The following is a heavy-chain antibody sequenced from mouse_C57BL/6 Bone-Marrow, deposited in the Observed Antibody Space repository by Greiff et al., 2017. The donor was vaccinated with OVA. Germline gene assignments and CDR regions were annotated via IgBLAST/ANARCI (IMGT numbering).Heavy chain of an antibody. CDR3: ARDEAD. CDR1: GFTFSSYA. Sequence: EVKLVESGGGLVKPGGSLKLSCAASGFTFSSYAMSWVRQTPEKRLEWVATISDGGSYTYYPDNVKGRCTISRDNAKNNLYLQMSHLKAEDTAMYYCARDEADWGQGTLVTVSA. V-gene: IGHV5-4*01. CDR2: ISDGGSYT. J-gene: IGHJ3*01.